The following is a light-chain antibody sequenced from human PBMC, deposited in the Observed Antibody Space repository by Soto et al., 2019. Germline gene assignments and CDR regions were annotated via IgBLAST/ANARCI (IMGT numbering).Light chain of an antibody. Sequence: DIVMTQSPDSLAVSLGERATINCKSSQSVLYSSNNKNYLAWYQQKPGQPPKLLIYWASTRESGVPDRFSGSGSGTDFTLTISSLQAEDMAVYYCQQYYSTWWTFGQGTKVEIK. CDR2: WAS. CDR1: QSVLYSSNNKNY. V-gene: IGKV4-1*01. J-gene: IGKJ1*01. CDR3: QQYYSTWWT.